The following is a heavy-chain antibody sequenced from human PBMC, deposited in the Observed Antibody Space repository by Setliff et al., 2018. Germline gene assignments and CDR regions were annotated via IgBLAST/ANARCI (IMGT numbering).Heavy chain of an antibody. J-gene: IGHJ4*02. V-gene: IGHV5-51*01. D-gene: IGHD1-26*01. Sequence: PGESLKISCTGSGYSFITYWIGWVRQMPGKGLEWMGIIYPGDSDTRYSPSFQGQVTISADKSITTAYLQWSSLKASDTAIYYCVRVGSGIGGDLDYWGQGTLVTVSS. CDR1: GYSFITYW. CDR2: IYPGDSDT. CDR3: VRVGSGIGGDLDY.